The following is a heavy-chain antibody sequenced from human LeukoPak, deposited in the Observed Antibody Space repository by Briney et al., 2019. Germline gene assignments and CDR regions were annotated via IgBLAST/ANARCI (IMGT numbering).Heavy chain of an antibody. CDR3: AKGRGSSWSGGAFDY. Sequence: SGGSLRLSCEASGFTFSSYAMSWVRQAPGKGLKWVTTISSTGDTTHYADSVKGRFTISRDNSKSTLYLQMSSLSADDTAVYYCAKGRGSSWSGGAFDYWGQGTLVTVSS. V-gene: IGHV3-23*01. CDR2: ISSTGDTT. CDR1: GFTFSSYA. J-gene: IGHJ4*02. D-gene: IGHD6-13*01.